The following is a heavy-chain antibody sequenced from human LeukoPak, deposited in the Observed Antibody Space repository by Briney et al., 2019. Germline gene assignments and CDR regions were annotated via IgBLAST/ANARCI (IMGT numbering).Heavy chain of an antibody. CDR1: GFTFSSYS. V-gene: IGHV3-48*04. Sequence: GGSLRLSCAASGFTFSSYSMNWVRQAPGKGLEWVSYISSSSSTIYYADSVKGRFTISRDNAKNTLYLQMNSLRAEDTAVYYCARDHWNTAMPEGFDYWGQGTLVTVSS. CDR3: ARDHWNTAMPEGFDY. J-gene: IGHJ4*02. CDR2: ISSSSSTI. D-gene: IGHD5-18*01.